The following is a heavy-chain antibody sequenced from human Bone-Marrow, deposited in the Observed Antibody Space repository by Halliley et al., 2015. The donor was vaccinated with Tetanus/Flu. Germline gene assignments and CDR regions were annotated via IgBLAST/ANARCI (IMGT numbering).Heavy chain of an antibody. Sequence: SLRLSCAASGFTFSSYGMHWVRQAPGKGLEWVALISHDGSKKYFADSVKGRFTISRDNSKKTLYLQMSSVRSEDTAVYYCAKVFVDSEEGYFDLWGRDTLVVVSS. CDR2: ISHDGSKK. J-gene: IGHJ2*01. V-gene: IGHV3-30*18. D-gene: IGHD3-10*02. CDR1: GFTFSSYG. CDR3: AKVFVDSEEGYFDL.